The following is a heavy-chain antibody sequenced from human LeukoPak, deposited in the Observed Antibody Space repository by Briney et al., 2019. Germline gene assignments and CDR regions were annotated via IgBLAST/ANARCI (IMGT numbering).Heavy chain of an antibody. CDR1: GFSFSNYG. D-gene: IGHD6-19*01. J-gene: IGHJ4*02. CDR3: AKETIPVAGPNYSDH. CDR2: ISHDGKAQ. V-gene: IGHV3-30*18. Sequence: GGSLRLSCAASGFSFSNYGMHWVRQAPGKGLEWVAVISHDGKAQYYADSVKGRLTISRDNSKNTLYLQVNSRRAEDTAIYYCAKETIPVAGPNYSDHLGQGTLVTVSS.